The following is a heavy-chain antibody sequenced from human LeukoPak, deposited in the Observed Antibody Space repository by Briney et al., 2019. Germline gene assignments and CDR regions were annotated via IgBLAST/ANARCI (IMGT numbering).Heavy chain of an antibody. D-gene: IGHD3-3*01. CDR1: GFTFSSYG. V-gene: IGHV3-30*02. J-gene: IGHJ1*01. CDR3: ARDAAYDFRNPYRYFQH. Sequence: GGSLRLSCATSGFTFSSYGMHWVRQAPGKGLEWVAFIRYDGSNIYYSDSVKGRFTISRDNAKNSLYLQMNSLRAEDTAVYYCARDAAYDFRNPYRYFQHWGQGTLVTVSS. CDR2: IRYDGSNI.